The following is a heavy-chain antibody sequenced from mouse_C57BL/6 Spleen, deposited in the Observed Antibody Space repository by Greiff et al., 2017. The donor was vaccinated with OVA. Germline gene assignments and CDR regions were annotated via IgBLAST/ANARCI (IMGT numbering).Heavy chain of an antibody. D-gene: IGHD1-3*01. CDR2: IYPGDGDT. CDR3: AREGLNYAMDY. V-gene: IGHV1-82*01. J-gene: IGHJ4*01. CDR1: GYAFSSSW. Sequence: QVQLQQSGPELVKPGASVKISCKASGYAFSSSWMNWVKQRPGKGLEWIGRIYPGDGDTNYNGKFKGKATLTADKSSSTAYMQLSSLPSEDSAVYFCAREGLNYAMDYWGQGTSVTVSS.